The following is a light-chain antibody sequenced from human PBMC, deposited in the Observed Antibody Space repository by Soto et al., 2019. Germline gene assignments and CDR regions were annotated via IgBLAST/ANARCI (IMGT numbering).Light chain of an antibody. V-gene: IGKV3-15*01. Sequence: EIVLTQSPGTLSLSAGERATLSCRASQSVSSYLAWYQQKPGQAPRLLIYDASNRATGIPARFSGSGSGTEFTLTISSLQSEDFAVYYCQQYNNWPPITFGQGTRLEIK. CDR3: QQYNNWPPIT. CDR1: QSVSSY. CDR2: DAS. J-gene: IGKJ5*01.